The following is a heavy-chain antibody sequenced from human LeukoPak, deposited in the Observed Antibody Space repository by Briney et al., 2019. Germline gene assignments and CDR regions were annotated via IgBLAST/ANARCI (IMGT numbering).Heavy chain of an antibody. CDR1: SGSIRNSNYY. D-gene: IGHD3-10*01. Sequence: PSETLSLTCTVSSGSIRNSNYYWGWIRQPPGKGLEWIGSVFYDGSSDYNPSLKSRVTISVDTSKNQFSLKLNSVTAADTAVYYCARNRYYYGSGNYGVPNWFDPWGQGTLVTVSS. J-gene: IGHJ5*02. V-gene: IGHV4-39*01. CDR3: ARNRYYYGSGNYGVPNWFDP. CDR2: VFYDGSS.